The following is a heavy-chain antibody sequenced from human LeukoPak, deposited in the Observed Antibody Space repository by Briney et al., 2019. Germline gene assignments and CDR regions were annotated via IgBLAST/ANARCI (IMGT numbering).Heavy chain of an antibody. D-gene: IGHD4-17*01. Sequence: ASVKVSCKASGYTFTSYAMHWVRQAPGQRLEWMGWINAGNGNTKYSQKFQGRVTITRDTSASTAYMELSSLRSEDTAVYYCARFMITVTLFDYWGQGTLVTVSS. V-gene: IGHV1-3*01. CDR3: ARFMITVTLFDY. CDR2: INAGNGNT. CDR1: GYTFTSYA. J-gene: IGHJ4*02.